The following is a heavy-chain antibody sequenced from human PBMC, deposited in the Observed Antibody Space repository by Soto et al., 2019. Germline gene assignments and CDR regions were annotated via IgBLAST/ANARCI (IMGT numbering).Heavy chain of an antibody. CDR2: IWYDGSNK. CDR1: GFTFSSYG. J-gene: IGHJ4*02. D-gene: IGHD5-12*01. V-gene: IGHV3-33*01. CDR3: AREGRGYDY. Sequence: QVQLVESGGGVVQPGRSLRLSCAASGFTFSSYGMHWVRQAPGKGLEWVAVIWYDGSNKYYADSVKGRFTISRDNSKNTLYLQMNSLRAEDTAVYYCAREGRGYDYWGQGTLVTASS.